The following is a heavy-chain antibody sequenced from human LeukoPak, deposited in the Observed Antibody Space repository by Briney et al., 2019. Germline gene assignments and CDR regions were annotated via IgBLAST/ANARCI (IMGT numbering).Heavy chain of an antibody. Sequence: SSETLSLTCTVSGGSISSSSYYWGWIRQTPGKGLEWIESFRYSGNTYYNPSLKSRVTISVDTSKNQFSLKLSSVTAADTAVYYRARQSGSYGVYYYYMDVWGKGTTVTISS. CDR1: GGSISSSSYY. J-gene: IGHJ6*03. D-gene: IGHD1-26*01. CDR3: ARQSGSYGVYYYYMDV. V-gene: IGHV4-39*01. CDR2: FRYSGNT.